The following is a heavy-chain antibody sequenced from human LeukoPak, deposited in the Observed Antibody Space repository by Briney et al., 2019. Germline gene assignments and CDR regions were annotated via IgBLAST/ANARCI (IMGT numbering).Heavy chain of an antibody. CDR1: GGSISSYY. J-gene: IGHJ4*02. Sequence: PSETLSLTCTVSGGSISSYYWSWIRQPPGKGLEWIGYIYYSGSTNYNPSLKSRVTISVDTSKNQFSLKLSSVTAADTAVYYRARVVSGSYVDYWGQGTLVTVSS. V-gene: IGHV4-59*01. CDR3: ARVVSGSYVDY. CDR2: IYYSGST. D-gene: IGHD3-16*01.